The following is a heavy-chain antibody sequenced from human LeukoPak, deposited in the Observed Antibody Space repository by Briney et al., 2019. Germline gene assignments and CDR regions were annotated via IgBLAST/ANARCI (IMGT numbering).Heavy chain of an antibody. CDR2: INPNSGGT. D-gene: IGHD2-15*01. Sequence: ASVKVSCKASGYTFTGYYMNWVRQAPGQGLEWMGWINPNSGGTNYAQKFQGRVTMTRDTSISTAYMELSRLRSDDTAVYYCATLGYCSGGSCAAFDYWGQGTLVTVSS. J-gene: IGHJ4*02. V-gene: IGHV1-2*02. CDR3: ATLGYCSGGSCAAFDY. CDR1: GYTFTGYY.